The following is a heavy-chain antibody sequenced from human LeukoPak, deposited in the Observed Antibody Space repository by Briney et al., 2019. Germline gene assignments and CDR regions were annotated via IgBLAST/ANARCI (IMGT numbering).Heavy chain of an antibody. J-gene: IGHJ4*02. Sequence: GGPLRLSCAASGFIVSSNYMSWVRQAPGKGLEWVSVIYSGGTTYYADSVKGRFTISRDNSKNTLYLQMNSLRAEDTAVYYCARESGYDTSGYYHDCWGQGTLVTVSS. V-gene: IGHV3-53*01. CDR1: GFIVSSNY. CDR3: ARESGYDTSGYYHDC. CDR2: IYSGGTT. D-gene: IGHD3-22*01.